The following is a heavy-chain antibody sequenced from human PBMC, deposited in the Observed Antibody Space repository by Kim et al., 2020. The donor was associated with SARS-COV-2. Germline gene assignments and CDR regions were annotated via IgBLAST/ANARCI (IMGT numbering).Heavy chain of an antibody. J-gene: IGHJ4*02. CDR3: AKDPLVDTAMGLFDY. CDR1: GFTFSSYG. CDR2: ISYDGSNK. D-gene: IGHD5-18*01. V-gene: IGHV3-30*18. Sequence: GGSLRLSCAASGFTFSSYGMHWVRQAPGKGLEWVAVISYDGSNKYYADSVKGRFTISRDNSKNTLYLQMNSLRAEDTAVYYCAKDPLVDTAMGLFDYWGQGTLVTVSS.